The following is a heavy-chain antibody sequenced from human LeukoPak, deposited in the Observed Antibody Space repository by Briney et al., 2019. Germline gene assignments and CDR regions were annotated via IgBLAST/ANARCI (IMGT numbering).Heavy chain of an antibody. V-gene: IGHV1-46*01. D-gene: IGHD5-24*01. CDR2: ISPSGGST. CDR3: ARDNSVRDEAWWFNP. Sequence: VASVKVSFKGSGGTFINYAISWVRQAPGQGAEGMGVISPSGGSTTYAQKFQGRVTLTRDMSTSTDYLELSSLRSEDTAVYYCARDNSVRDEAWWFNPWGQGTLVTVSS. J-gene: IGHJ5*02. CDR1: GGTFINYA.